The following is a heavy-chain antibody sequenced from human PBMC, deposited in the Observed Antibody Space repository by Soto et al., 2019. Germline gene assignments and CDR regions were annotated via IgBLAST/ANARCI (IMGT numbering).Heavy chain of an antibody. J-gene: IGHJ6*02. CDR3: ARADGYSYGYYYYGMDV. Sequence: ASVKVSCKASGYTFTSYDINWVRQATGQGLEWMGWMNPNSGNTGYAQKFQGRVTMTRNTSISTAYMELSSLRSEDTAVYYCARADGYSYGYYYYGMDVWGQGTTVTVSS. CDR1: GYTFTSYD. CDR2: MNPNSGNT. D-gene: IGHD5-18*01. V-gene: IGHV1-8*01.